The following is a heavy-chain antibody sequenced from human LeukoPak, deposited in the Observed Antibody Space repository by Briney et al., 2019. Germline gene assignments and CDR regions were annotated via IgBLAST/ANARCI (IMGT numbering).Heavy chain of an antibody. CDR3: ATYRVTTVTPFDY. Sequence: GGSLRLSCGASGFTFSNYAMSWVRQAPGKGREWVSAISYNGGSIYYADSVKGRFTMSRDNSKNTVHLQTNSLRAEDTAVYYCATYRVTTVTPFDYWGQGTLVTLSS. D-gene: IGHD4-17*01. V-gene: IGHV3-23*01. J-gene: IGHJ4*02. CDR1: GFTFSNYA. CDR2: ISYNGGSI.